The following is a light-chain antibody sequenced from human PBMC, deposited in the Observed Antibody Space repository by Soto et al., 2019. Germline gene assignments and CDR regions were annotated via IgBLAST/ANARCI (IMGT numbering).Light chain of an antibody. CDR2: KAS. CDR1: QSISSW. V-gene: IGKV1-5*03. CDR3: QLYNSYSWT. Sequence: DIQMTQSPSTLSASVGDRVTITCRASQSISSWLAWYQQKPGKAPKLLIYKASSLGSGVPSRFSGSVSGTEFPLTLSSLQPDDFATYYCQLYNSYSWTFGQGTKVEIK. J-gene: IGKJ1*01.